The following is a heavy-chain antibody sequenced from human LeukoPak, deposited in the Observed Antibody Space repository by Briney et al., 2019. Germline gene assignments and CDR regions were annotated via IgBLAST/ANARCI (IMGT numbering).Heavy chain of an antibody. D-gene: IGHD6-19*01. CDR1: GFTFSSYE. CDR2: ISSSGSTI. CDR3: ARVSSSGFDY. Sequence: GGSLRLSCAASGFTFSSYEMNWVRQAPGKGLEWVSYISSSGSTIYYADSVKGRFTISRDNAKNSLYLQMNSLRAEDTAVYYCARVSSSGFDYWGQGTLVTVTS. V-gene: IGHV3-48*03. J-gene: IGHJ4*02.